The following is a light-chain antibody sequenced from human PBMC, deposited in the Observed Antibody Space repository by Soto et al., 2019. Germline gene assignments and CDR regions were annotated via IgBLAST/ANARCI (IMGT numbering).Light chain of an antibody. J-gene: IGLJ1*01. CDR2: DVS. CDR1: SSDVGGYNY. V-gene: IGLV2-14*03. Sequence: QSVLTQPASVCGAPGQSIAISCTGTSSDVGGYNYVSWYQHHPGKAPKLMVYDVSNRPSGVSNRFSGSKSGNTASLTISGLQAEDEADYYCSAYTSSSIYVFGTGTKVNV. CDR3: SAYTSSSIYV.